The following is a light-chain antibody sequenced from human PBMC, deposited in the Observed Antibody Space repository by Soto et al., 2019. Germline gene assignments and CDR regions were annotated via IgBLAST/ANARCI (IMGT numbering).Light chain of an antibody. Sequence: SYELTQPPSVSVSPGQTASITCSGDKLGDKYACWYQLKPGQPPVLVIYQDTSRPSGIPDRFSGSNSGNTATLTISGTQTFDEADYYCQAWDSSTAIFGGGTKLTAL. J-gene: IGLJ2*01. CDR3: QAWDSSTAI. CDR1: KLGDKY. CDR2: QDT. V-gene: IGLV3-1*01.